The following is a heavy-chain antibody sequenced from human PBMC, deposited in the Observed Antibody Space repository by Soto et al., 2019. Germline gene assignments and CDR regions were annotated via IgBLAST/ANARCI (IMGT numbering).Heavy chain of an antibody. CDR2: ISYDGSNK. V-gene: IGHV3-30-3*01. CDR3: ARVFGISLIAAAIAPDI. D-gene: IGHD6-25*01. J-gene: IGHJ3*02. Sequence: PGGSLRLSCAASGFTFSSYAMHWVRQAPGRGLEWVSVISYDGSNKYYADSVKGRFTISRDNSKNTLYLQMNHLRSDDTAVYYCARVFGISLIAAAIAPDIWGQGTMVTVSS. CDR1: GFTFSSYA.